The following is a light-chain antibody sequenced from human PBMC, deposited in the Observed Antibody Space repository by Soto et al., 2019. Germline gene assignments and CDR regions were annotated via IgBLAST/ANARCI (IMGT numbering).Light chain of an antibody. CDR2: EVS. Sequence: QSALTQPASVSGSPGQSITISCTGTSSDVGGYNYVSWYQQHPGKAPKLMIYEVSNRPSGVSNRFSGSKSGNTASLTISGLQAEDGADYYCSSYTSSSTQVFGGGTTLTVL. V-gene: IGLV2-14*01. CDR3: SSYTSSSTQV. J-gene: IGLJ2*01. CDR1: SSDVGGYNY.